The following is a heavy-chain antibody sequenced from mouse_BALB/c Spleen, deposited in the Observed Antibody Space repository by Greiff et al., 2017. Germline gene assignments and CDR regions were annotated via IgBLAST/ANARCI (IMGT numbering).Heavy chain of an antibody. J-gene: IGHJ2*01. CDR2: ISYSGST. D-gene: IGHD3-2*02. V-gene: IGHV3-2*02. CDR3: ARRRRQGYYFDY. Sequence: EVQGVESGPGLVKPSQSLSLTCTVTGYSITSDYAWNWIRQFPGNKLEWMGYISYSGSTSYNPSLKSRISITRDTSKNQFFLQLNSVTTEDTATYYCARRRRQGYYFDYWGQGTTLTVSS. CDR1: GYSITSDYA.